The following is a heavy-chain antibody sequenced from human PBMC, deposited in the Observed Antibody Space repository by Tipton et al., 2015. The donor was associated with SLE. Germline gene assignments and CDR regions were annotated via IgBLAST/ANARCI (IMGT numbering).Heavy chain of an antibody. V-gene: IGHV3-7*03. CDR2: IKEDGSEK. CDR3: VKGLSGVINYFFHS. D-gene: IGHD3-10*01. Sequence: SLRLSCTASGFTFSRYWMTWVRQAPGKGLEWVANIKEDGSEKHYVDSVKGRFTISRDNAKDSLYLQMNSLRSEDTALYYCVKGLSGVINYFFHSWGQGTLVTVSS. J-gene: IGHJ4*02. CDR1: GFTFSRYW.